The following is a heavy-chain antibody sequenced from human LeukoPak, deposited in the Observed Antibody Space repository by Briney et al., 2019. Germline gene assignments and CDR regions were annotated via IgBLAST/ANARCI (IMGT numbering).Heavy chain of an antibody. J-gene: IGHJ4*02. CDR3: AKQGLVPATAGD. D-gene: IGHD2-2*01. CDR1: GFTFSNYA. CDR2: ISGSGGST. Sequence: PGGSLRLSCAASGFTFSNYAMSWVRQAPGKGLEWVSAISGSGGSTYYADSVKARFSISRDNSMNTLYLQMNSLRPEDTAVYYCAKQGLVPATAGDWGQGTLVTVSS. V-gene: IGHV3-23*01.